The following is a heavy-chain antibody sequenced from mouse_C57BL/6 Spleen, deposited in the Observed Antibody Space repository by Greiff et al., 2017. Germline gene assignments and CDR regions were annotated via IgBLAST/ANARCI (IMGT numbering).Heavy chain of an antibody. CDR3: ARDGYYYFDY. J-gene: IGHJ2*01. CDR1: GYTFTSYW. D-gene: IGHD2-3*01. Sequence: QVQLKQSGAELAKPGASVKLSCKASGYTFTSYWMHWVKQRPGQGLDWIGYINPSSGYTKYNQKFKDKATLAADKASSTAYMQLSSLAYEDSAGYYCARDGYYYFDYWGQGTTLTVSS. CDR2: INPSSGYT. V-gene: IGHV1-7*01.